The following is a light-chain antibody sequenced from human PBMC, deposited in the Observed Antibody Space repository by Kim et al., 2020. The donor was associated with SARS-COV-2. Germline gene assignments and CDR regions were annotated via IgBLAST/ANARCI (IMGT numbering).Light chain of an antibody. V-gene: IGLV3-19*01. Sequence: SSELTQDPAVSVALGQTVRIKCQGDSLRLYYASWYQQKPGQAPLLVIYDRDNRPSGIPDRFSGSTAGNTASLTITGAQAEDEADYYCSSPDSSCHRLVFGGGTQLTVL. CDR3: SSPDSSCHRLV. CDR1: SLRLYY. CDR2: DRD. J-gene: IGLJ3*02.